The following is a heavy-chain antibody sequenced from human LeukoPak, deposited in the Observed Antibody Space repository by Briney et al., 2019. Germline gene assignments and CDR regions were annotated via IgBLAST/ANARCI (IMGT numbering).Heavy chain of an antibody. D-gene: IGHD3-22*01. Sequence: GESLKISCKGSGYSFTSYWIGWVRQMPGKGLEWMGIIYPGDPDTRYSPSFQGQVTISADKSISTAYLQWSSLKASDTAMYYCARRTLYYYDSSGYSGPDFDYWGQGTLVTVSS. V-gene: IGHV5-51*01. CDR2: IYPGDPDT. CDR3: ARRTLYYYDSSGYSGPDFDY. J-gene: IGHJ4*02. CDR1: GYSFTSYW.